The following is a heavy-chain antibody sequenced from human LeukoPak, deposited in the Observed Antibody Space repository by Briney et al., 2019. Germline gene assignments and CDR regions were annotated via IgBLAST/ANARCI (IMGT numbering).Heavy chain of an antibody. Sequence: GGSLRLSCAASGFTFNNYNMNWVRQAPGKGLEWVSYMSSSSSTIYYADSVKGRFTISRDNAKNSLYLQMNSLRAEDTAVYYCASDDSNGYFFHYWGQGTLVTVSS. CDR3: ASDDSNGYFFHY. CDR2: MSSSSSTI. V-gene: IGHV3-48*01. D-gene: IGHD3-22*01. J-gene: IGHJ4*02. CDR1: GFTFNNYN.